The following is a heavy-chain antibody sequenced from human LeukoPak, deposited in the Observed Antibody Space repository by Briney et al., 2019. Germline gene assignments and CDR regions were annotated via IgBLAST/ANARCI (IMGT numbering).Heavy chain of an antibody. CDR2: INPNSGGT. Sequence: ASVKVSCKASGYTFTGYYMHWVRQAPGQGLEWMGWINPNSGGTNYAQKFQARVTMTRDTSISTAYMELSRLRSDDTAVYYCARVSVQYYYGSGSYYNVYFDYWGQGTLVTVSS. CDR1: GYTFTGYY. J-gene: IGHJ4*02. CDR3: ARVSVQYYYGSGSYYNVYFDY. D-gene: IGHD3-10*01. V-gene: IGHV1-2*02.